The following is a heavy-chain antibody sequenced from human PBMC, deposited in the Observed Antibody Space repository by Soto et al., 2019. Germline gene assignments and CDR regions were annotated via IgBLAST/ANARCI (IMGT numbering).Heavy chain of an antibody. D-gene: IGHD2-2*01. CDR2: IKQDGSEK. J-gene: IGHJ6*02. V-gene: IGHV3-7*03. CDR3: ARSQKIEVELPYYYGMDV. Sequence: GGSLRLSCAASGFTFSSYWMSWVRQAPGKGVEWVANIKQDGSEKYYVDSVKGRFTISRDNAKNSLYLQMNSLRAEDTAVYYCARSQKIEVELPYYYGMDVWGQGTTVTVSS. CDR1: GFTFSSYW.